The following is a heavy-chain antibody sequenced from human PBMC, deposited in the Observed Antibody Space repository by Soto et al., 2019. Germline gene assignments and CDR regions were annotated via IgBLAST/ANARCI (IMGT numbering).Heavy chain of an antibody. J-gene: IGHJ3*02. V-gene: IGHV1-18*01. D-gene: IGHD3-22*01. CDR1: VYTFTSYV. CDR3: ARSYYDSSGYPDAFDI. Sequence: VAAVKVSGKASVYTFTSYVISCVRQAPGQGLEWMGWISAYNGNTNYAQKLQGRVTMTTDTSTSTAYMELRSLRSDDTAVYYCARSYYDSSGYPDAFDIWGQGTMVTVSS. CDR2: ISAYNGNT.